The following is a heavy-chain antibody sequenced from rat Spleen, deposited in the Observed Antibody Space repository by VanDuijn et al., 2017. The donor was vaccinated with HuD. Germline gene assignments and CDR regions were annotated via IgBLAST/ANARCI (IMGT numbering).Heavy chain of an antibody. CDR2: ISTSGGST. J-gene: IGHJ3*01. CDR3: AKGFAY. Sequence: EVQLVESGGGLVQPGRSLKLSCAASGFTFSNYDMAWVRQAPTKGLEWVASISTSGGSTYYPDSVKGRFTISRDNAENTVYLQMNSLRSEDTATYYCAKGFAYWGQGTLVTVSS. V-gene: IGHV5S13*01. CDR1: GFTFSNYD.